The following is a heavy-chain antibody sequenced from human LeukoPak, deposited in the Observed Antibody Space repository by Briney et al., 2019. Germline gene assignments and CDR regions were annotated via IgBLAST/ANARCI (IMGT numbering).Heavy chain of an antibody. CDR3: ARALSTVTTYFDS. D-gene: IGHD4-17*01. J-gene: IGHJ4*02. Sequence: SETLSLTCTVSDYSISSAFYWAWIRQPPGKGLEWIGEINPTGSTNYNPSLKSRVTISADTSKSQFSLELSSVTAADTAVFYCARALSTVTTYFDSWGQGTLVTVSS. CDR1: DYSISSAFY. V-gene: IGHV4-38-2*02. CDR2: INPTGST.